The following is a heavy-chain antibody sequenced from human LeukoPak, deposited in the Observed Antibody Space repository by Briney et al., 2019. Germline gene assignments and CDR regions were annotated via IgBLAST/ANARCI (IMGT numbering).Heavy chain of an antibody. CDR3: ARHAGIRRDGYNSPFDY. Sequence: SETLSLTCTVSGGSMSNSSYYWGWIRQPPGKGLEWIGSIYYSGSTYYNPSLKSRVTISVDTSKNQFSLKLSSVTAADTAVYYCARHAGIRRDGYNSPFDYWGQGTLVTVSS. CDR2: IYYSGST. V-gene: IGHV4-39*01. CDR1: GGSMSNSSYY. D-gene: IGHD5-24*01. J-gene: IGHJ4*02.